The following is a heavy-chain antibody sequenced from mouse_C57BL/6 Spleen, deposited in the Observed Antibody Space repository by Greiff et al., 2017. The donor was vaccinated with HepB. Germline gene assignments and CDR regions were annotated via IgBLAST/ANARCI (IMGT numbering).Heavy chain of an antibody. CDR3: ARYIDYYFDY. CDR2: IRNKANGYTT. CDR1: GFTFTDYY. Sequence: EVQLVESGGGLVQPGGSLSLSCAASGFTFTDYYMSWVRQPPGKALEWLGFIRNKANGYTTEYSASVKGRFTISRDNSQSILYLQMNALRAEDRATYYCARYIDYYFDYWGQGTTLTVSS. J-gene: IGHJ2*01. V-gene: IGHV7-3*01.